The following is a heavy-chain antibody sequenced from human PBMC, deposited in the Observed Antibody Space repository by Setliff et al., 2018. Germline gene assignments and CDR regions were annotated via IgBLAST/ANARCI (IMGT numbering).Heavy chain of an antibody. CDR3: AGDPPSSGYAFDI. J-gene: IGHJ3*02. CDR1: GFTFSSYA. V-gene: IGHV3-33*01. CDR2: IWYDGSST. Sequence: GGSLRLSCAASGFTFSSYAMHWVRQAPGKGLEWVAFIWYDGSSTYYTGSVKGRFTISRDNSRNTLYLQMNSLRAEDTAVYYCAGDPPSSGYAFDIWGQGTMVTVSS. D-gene: IGHD5-12*01.